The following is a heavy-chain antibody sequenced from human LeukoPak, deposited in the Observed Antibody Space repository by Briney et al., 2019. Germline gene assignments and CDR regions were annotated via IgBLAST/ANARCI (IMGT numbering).Heavy chain of an antibody. CDR1: GFTVSNNY. CDR3: ARDSDSGYGPFAS. D-gene: IGHD5-12*01. CDR2: IHSGGTT. V-gene: IGHV3-53*01. J-gene: IGHJ4*02. Sequence: PGGSLRLSCAASGFTVSNNYMSWVRQAPGKGLEWVSVIHSGGTTNYADSVQGRFTISRDNSKTTVYLHMNSLIAEDTAVYYCARDSDSGYGPFASWGQGTLVTVSS.